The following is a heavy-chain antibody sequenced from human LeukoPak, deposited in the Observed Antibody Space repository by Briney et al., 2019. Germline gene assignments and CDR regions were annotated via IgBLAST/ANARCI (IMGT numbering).Heavy chain of an antibody. CDR1: GYTFTGYY. D-gene: IGHD3-16*01. CDR2: INPNSGGT. Sequence: EASVKVSCKASGYTFTGYYMHWVRQAPGQGLEWMGWINPNSGGTNYAQKFQGRVTMTRDTSICTAYMELSRLRSDDTAVYYCARTGGTASNYYYYMDVWGKGTTVTVSS. J-gene: IGHJ6*03. V-gene: IGHV1-2*02. CDR3: ARTGGTASNYYYYMDV.